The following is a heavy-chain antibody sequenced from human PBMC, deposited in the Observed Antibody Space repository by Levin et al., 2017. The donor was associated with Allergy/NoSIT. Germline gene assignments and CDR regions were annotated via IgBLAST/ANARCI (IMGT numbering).Heavy chain of an antibody. CDR1: GDSVSSNSAA. CDR3: ARAYGLRFLEWSTTYYYYYMDV. CDR2: TYYRSKWYN. Sequence: PSQTLSLTCAISGDSVSSNSAAWNWIRQSPSRGLEWLGRTYYRSKWYNDYAVSVKSRITINPDTSKNQFSLQLNSVTPEDTAVYYCARAYGLRFLEWSTTYYYYYMDVWGKGTTVTVSS. V-gene: IGHV6-1*01. D-gene: IGHD3-3*01. J-gene: IGHJ6*03.